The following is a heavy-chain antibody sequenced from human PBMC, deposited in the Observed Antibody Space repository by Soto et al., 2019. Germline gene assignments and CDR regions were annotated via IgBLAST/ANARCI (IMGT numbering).Heavy chain of an antibody. CDR1: AYSFTSYW. D-gene: IGHD1-1*01. CDR3: ARYMEADVET. V-gene: IGHV5-51*01. CDR2: IYPGDSDT. Sequence: KSLKVSCKPSAYSFTSYWIGWVRQMPVKGLEWMGIIYPGDSDTRYSPSFQGQVTISADKSIITAYLQWSIPKASDTAMYYCARYMEADVETWGQETMLTISS. J-gene: IGHJ3*01.